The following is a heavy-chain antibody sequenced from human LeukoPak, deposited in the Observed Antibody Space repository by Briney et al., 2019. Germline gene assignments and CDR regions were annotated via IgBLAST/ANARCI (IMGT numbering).Heavy chain of an antibody. V-gene: IGHV3-21*06. CDR1: GFIFSGYN. D-gene: IGHD3-10*01. J-gene: IGHJ4*02. CDR2: ISSGSYI. Sequence: GGSLRLSCAASGFIFSGYNVNWVRQAPGTGLEWVSSISSGSYIYYADSVKGRFTISRGNAKNSLYLQMNSLRVEDTAVYYCARGWSPVRGFNYFDFWGQGTLVTVSS. CDR3: ARGWSPVRGFNYFDF.